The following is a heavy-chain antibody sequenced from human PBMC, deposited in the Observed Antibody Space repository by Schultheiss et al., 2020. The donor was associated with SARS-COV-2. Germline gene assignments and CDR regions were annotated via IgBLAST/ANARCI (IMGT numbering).Heavy chain of an antibody. V-gene: IGHV4-39*06. D-gene: IGHD6-19*01. CDR3: ASTYSSGWYSFDY. CDR2: IYHSGST. J-gene: IGHJ4*02. CDR1: GGSISSYY. Sequence: SQTLSLTCTVSGGSISSYYWGWIRQPPGKGLEWIGSIYHSGSTYYNPSLKSRVTISVDTSKNQFPLKLSSVTAADTAVYYCASTYSSGWYSFDYWGQGTLVTVSS.